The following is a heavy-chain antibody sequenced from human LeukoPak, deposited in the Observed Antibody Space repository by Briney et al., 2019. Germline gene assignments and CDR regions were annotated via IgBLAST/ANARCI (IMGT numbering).Heavy chain of an antibody. J-gene: IGHJ4*02. CDR3: ARDLSGVTGYTYGRGIDY. D-gene: IGHD5-18*01. CDR1: GFTFSSYA. Sequence: GGSLRLSCAASGFTFSSYAMHWVRQAPGKGLEWVAVISYDGSNKYYADSVKGRFTISRDNAKTSLYLQMNSLRAEDTAVYYCARDLSGVTGYTYGRGIDYWGQGTLVTVSS. V-gene: IGHV3-30*04. CDR2: ISYDGSNK.